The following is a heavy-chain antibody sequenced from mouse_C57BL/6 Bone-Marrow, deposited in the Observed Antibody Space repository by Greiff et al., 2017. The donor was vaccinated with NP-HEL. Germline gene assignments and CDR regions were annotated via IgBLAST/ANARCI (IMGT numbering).Heavy chain of an antibody. J-gene: IGHJ4*01. V-gene: IGHV1-39*01. CDR3: ARAPFYYYAMDY. CDR1: GYSFTDDN. CDR2: INPNYGTT. Sequence: EVQLQQSGSELVKPGASVKITCKASGYSFTDDNMNWVKQSNGKSLEWIGVINPNYGTTSYNQKFKGKATLPVDQSSSTAYMQLNSLPSEDSAVYYCARAPFYYYAMDYWGQGTSVTVSS.